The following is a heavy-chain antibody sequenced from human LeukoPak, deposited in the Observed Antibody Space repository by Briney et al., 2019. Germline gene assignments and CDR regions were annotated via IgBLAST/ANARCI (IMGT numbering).Heavy chain of an antibody. CDR3: ARRQPAATNAFDI. D-gene: IGHD6-25*01. V-gene: IGHV1-69*01. Sequence: SSVKVSCKASGGTFSSYAISWVRQAPGQGLEWMGGIIPIFGTANYAQKFQGRVTITADESTSTAYMELSSLRSEDTAVYYCARRQPAATNAFDIWGQGTMVSVSS. CDR2: IIPIFGTA. CDR1: GGTFSSYA. J-gene: IGHJ3*02.